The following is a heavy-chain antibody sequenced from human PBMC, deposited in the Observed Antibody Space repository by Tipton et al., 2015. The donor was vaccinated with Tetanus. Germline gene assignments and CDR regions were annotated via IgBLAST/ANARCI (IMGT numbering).Heavy chain of an antibody. CDR1: GYTFTSYG. J-gene: IGHJ6*02. V-gene: IGHV1-18*01. D-gene: IGHD2-15*01. CDR3: ARTLRSYYYYYGMDV. CDR2: ISAYNGNT. Sequence: QLVQSGAEVKKPGASVKVSCKASGYTFTSYGISWVRQAPGQGLEWMGWISAYNGNTNYAQKLQGRVTNTTDTSTSTAYMELRSLRSDDTAGYYCARTLRSYYYYYGMDVWGQGTTVTVSS.